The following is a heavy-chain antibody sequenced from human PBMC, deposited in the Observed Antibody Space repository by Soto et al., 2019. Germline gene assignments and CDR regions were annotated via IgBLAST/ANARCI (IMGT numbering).Heavy chain of an antibody. V-gene: IGHV1-69*13. CDR1: GGTFSSYP. CDR2: IIPIFGTA. J-gene: IGHJ4*02. CDR3: ASLPTGIAATMDY. D-gene: IGHD6-13*01. Sequence: ASVKVSRKASGGTFSSYPISWVRQAPGQGLEWMGGIIPIFGTANYAQKFQGRVTITADESTSTAYMELSRLRYENTSVYCCASLPTGIAATMDYWGQGTLVTVSS.